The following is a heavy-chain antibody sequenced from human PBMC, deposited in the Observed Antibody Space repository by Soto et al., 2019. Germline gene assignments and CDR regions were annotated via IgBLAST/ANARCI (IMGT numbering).Heavy chain of an antibody. V-gene: IGHV3-23*01. CDR1: GFKFSSYT. J-gene: IGHJ6*02. CDR3: ARGDREDILVVVGARPGEYGIDI. CDR2: SGSGGST. Sequence: GGSLRLSCAASGFKFSSYTLSWVGQAPGKGLEWLSSSGSGGSTYYADSVKGRFTISRDNSKNTLYLHMDSLRSEDTGVYYCARGDREDILVVVGARPGEYGIDIWGQGTTVTVSS. D-gene: IGHD2-15*01.